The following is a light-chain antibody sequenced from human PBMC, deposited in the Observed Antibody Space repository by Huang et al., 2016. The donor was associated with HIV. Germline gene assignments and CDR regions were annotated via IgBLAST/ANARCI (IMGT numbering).Light chain of an antibody. V-gene: IGKV3-15*01. CDR3: QQYNSWPPYT. Sequence: EIVMTQSPATLSVSPGERATLSCRASQSVSTNLAWYQQKPGQAPSLLIYHVSTRATGIPAMFSGSGSGSWTEFTLTISSLQSEDFAVYFCQQYNSWPPYTFGQGTKLEIK. CDR1: QSVSTN. CDR2: HVS. J-gene: IGKJ2*01.